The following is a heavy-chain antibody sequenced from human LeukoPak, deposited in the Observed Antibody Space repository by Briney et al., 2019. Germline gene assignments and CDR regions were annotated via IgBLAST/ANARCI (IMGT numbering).Heavy chain of an antibody. V-gene: IGHV3-7*01. Sequence: GGSLRLSCAASGFTFSSYWMSWVRQAPGKGLEWVANIKQDGSQKYYVDSVKGRFTISRDNAKNSLYLQMNSLRAEDTAVYYCARETVAGFFDYWGQGTLVTVSS. D-gene: IGHD6-19*01. J-gene: IGHJ4*02. CDR3: ARETVAGFFDY. CDR1: GFTFSSYW. CDR2: IKQDGSQK.